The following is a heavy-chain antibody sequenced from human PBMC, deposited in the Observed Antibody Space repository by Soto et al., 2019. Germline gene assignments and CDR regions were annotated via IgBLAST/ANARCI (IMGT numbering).Heavy chain of an antibody. CDR2: MNPNSGNT. D-gene: IGHD4-4*01. CDR3: AGITTTWNYYYYGMDV. CDR1: GYTFTSYD. V-gene: IGHV1-8*01. J-gene: IGHJ6*02. Sequence: ASVKVSCKASGYTFTSYDINWVRQATGQGLEWMGWMNPNSGNTGYAQKFQGRVTMTRNTSISTAYMELSSLRSEDTAVYYCAGITTTWNYYYYGMDVWGQGTTVTVS.